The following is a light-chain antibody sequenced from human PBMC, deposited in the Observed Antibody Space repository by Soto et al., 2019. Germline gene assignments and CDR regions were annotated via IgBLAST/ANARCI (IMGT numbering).Light chain of an antibody. V-gene: IGKV3-15*01. CDR1: QSVGSN. J-gene: IGKJ5*01. Sequence: EVVITQSPATLSVSPGETATLSCRASQSVGSNLAWYQQKPGQAPRLLIYAASTRATGIPARFSGSGSGTEFTLTISSLQSEDFAVYYCQQYNNWSVGQGTRLESK. CDR3: QQYNNWS. CDR2: AAS.